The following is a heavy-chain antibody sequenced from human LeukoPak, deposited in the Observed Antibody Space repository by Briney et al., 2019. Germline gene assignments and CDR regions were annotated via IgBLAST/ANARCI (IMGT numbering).Heavy chain of an antibody. V-gene: IGHV3-53*01. CDR1: GFTVSSNY. Sequence: PGGSLRLSCAASGFTVSSNYMSWVRQAAGKGLEWVSLIDSGGSPYYADSVKGRFTISRDNSKNMLYLQMNSLRAEDTAVYYCARGIQLWFNFDYWGQGILVTVSS. J-gene: IGHJ4*02. D-gene: IGHD5-18*01. CDR3: ARGIQLWFNFDY. CDR2: IDSGGSP.